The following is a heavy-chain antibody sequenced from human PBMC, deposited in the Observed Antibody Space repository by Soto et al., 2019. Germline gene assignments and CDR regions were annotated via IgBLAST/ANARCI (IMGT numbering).Heavy chain of an antibody. CDR1: GYTFTHYY. J-gene: IGHJ4*02. CDR2: INPSGGST. D-gene: IGHD2-8*01. CDR3: ARPPFPGCINGVCYPCDH. V-gene: IGHV1-46*01. Sequence: GASVKVSCKASGYTFTHYYIHWVRQAPGQGLEWMGMINPSGGSTDYAQKFQGRDTMTTDTSTTTVYMELSSLRSDDTAVYYCARPPFPGCINGVCYPCDHWGQGTLVTVSS.